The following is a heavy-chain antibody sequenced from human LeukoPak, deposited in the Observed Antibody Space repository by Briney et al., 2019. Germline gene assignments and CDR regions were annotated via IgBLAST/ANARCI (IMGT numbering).Heavy chain of an antibody. D-gene: IGHD5-24*01. CDR2: INSDGRSI. CDR1: GFTFSSYW. CDR3: SREGLGMSTNS. V-gene: IGHV3-74*01. Sequence: GGSLRLSCAASGFTFSSYWMHWVRQAPGKGLVWVSRINSDGRSINYADSVKGRFTISRDNAKNTLYLQMNSLRAEDTAVYYCSREGLGMSTNSWGQGTLVTVSS. J-gene: IGHJ4*02.